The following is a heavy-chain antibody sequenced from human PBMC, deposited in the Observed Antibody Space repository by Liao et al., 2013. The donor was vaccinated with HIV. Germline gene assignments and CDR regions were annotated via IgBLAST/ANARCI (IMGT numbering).Heavy chain of an antibody. J-gene: IGHJ4*02. V-gene: IGHV4-4*07. Sequence: QVQLQESGPGLVKPSETLSLTCTVSGGSINSYYWSWIRQPAGKGLEWIGRIYTSGSTNYNPSLKSRGIISVDRSKNQFSLKLKSVTTADTAVYFCARRSPAAYYFDFWGQGALVTVSS. CDR3: ARRSPAAYYFDF. CDR1: GGSINSYY. CDR2: IYTSGST.